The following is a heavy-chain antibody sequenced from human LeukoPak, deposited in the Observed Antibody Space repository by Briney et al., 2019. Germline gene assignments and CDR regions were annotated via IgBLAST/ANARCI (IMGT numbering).Heavy chain of an antibody. J-gene: IGHJ4*02. D-gene: IGHD6-13*01. CDR2: SYHSGGT. CDR1: GYSIRSGYY. CDR3: ARGSSSWYGTPEGFDY. V-gene: IGHV4-38-2*02. Sequence: PSETLSLTCTVSGYSIRSGYYWAWIRQPPGKGLEWIGGSYHSGGTDYNPSLKSRVTISVDTSKNQFSLKLSSVTAADTAVYYCARGSSSWYGTPEGFDYWGQGTLVTVSS.